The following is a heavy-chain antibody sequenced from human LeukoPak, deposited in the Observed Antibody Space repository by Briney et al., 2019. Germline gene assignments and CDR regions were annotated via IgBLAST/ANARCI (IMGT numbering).Heavy chain of an antibody. D-gene: IGHD6-19*01. CDR1: GFTFSSYA. CDR3: AKISVTLTRDY. Sequence: PGGSLRLSCAASGFTFSSYAMTWVRQAPGKGREWVSAITNSGGSTYYADSVKGRFTISRDNSKNTLFLQMNSMRADDTAVYYCAKISVTLTRDYWGQGTLVTVSS. CDR2: ITNSGGST. V-gene: IGHV3-23*01. J-gene: IGHJ4*02.